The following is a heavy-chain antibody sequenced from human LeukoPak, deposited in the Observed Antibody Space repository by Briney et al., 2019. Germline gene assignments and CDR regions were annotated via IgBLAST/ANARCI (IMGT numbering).Heavy chain of an antibody. CDR2: ISWNSGSI. V-gene: IGHV3-9*01. D-gene: IGHD3-22*01. J-gene: IGHJ4*02. CDR3: AKDRGPHITMIVVVTLDY. CDR1: GFTFDDYA. Sequence: GRSLRLSCAASGFTFDDYAMHWVRQAPGKGLEWVSGISWNSGSIGYADSVKGRFTISRDNSKNTLYLQMNSLRAEDTAVYYCAKDRGPHITMIVVVTLDYWGQGTLVTVSS.